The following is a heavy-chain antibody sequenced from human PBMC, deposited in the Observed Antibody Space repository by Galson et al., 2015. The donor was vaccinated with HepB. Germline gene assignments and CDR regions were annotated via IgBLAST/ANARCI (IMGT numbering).Heavy chain of an antibody. CDR2: IIPIVGTA. J-gene: IGHJ4*02. CDR1: GGTFSNYG. CDR3: ARGNVPRELATASDY. V-gene: IGHV1-69*13. D-gene: IGHD5-24*01. Sequence: SVKVSCKASGGTFSNYGISWVRQAPGQGPEWMGGIIPIVGTASYAQKFQGRATIIADESTNTAYMELSSLKPEDTAVYYCARGNVPRELATASDYWGQGTLITVSS.